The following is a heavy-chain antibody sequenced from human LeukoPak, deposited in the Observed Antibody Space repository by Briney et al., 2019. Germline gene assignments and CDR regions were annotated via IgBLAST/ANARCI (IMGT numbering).Heavy chain of an antibody. D-gene: IGHD2-15*01. CDR3: ARDLLGYAFDI. J-gene: IGHJ3*02. Sequence: GGSLRLSCAASGFTVSSNYMSWVRQAPGKGLEWVSVIYSGGSTYYADSVKGRFTISSDNSKNSLYLQMNNLRDEDTAVYYCARDLLGYAFDIWGQGTMVTVSS. V-gene: IGHV3-66*01. CDR2: IYSGGST. CDR1: GFTVSSNY.